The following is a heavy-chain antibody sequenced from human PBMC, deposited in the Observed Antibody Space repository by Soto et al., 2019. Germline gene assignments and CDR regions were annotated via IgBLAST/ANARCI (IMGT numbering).Heavy chain of an antibody. CDR1: GFTFSSYG. CDR2: IWYDGSNK. V-gene: IGHV3-33*01. CDR3: ARDWVKDYSNYGGLDY. Sequence: QVQLVESGGGVVQPGRSLRLSCAASGFTFSSYGMHWVRQAPGKGLEWVAVIWYDGSNKYYADSVKGRFTISRDNSKNTLYLQMNSLRAEDTAVYYCARDWVKDYSNYGGLDYWGQGTLVTVSS. D-gene: IGHD4-4*01. J-gene: IGHJ4*02.